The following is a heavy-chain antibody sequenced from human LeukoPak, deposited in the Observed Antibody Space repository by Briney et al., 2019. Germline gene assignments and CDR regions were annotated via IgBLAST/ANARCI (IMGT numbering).Heavy chain of an antibody. J-gene: IGHJ5*02. CDR1: GFTFSTSW. Sequence: GGSPRLSCAASGFTFSTSWMNWVRQPPGKGLVWVSRINGGGTTTTYADSVKGRFTISRDNAKNTLYLQMNSLRAEDTAVYYCARSDWFDPWGQGTLVTVSS. V-gene: IGHV3-74*01. CDR3: ARSDWFDP. CDR2: INGGGTTT.